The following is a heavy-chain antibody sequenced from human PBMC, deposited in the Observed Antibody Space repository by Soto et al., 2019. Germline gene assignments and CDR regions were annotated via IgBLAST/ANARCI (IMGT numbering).Heavy chain of an antibody. CDR3: TRANWYSEY. CDR2: IYYNGNT. V-gene: IGHV4-59*11. J-gene: IGHJ4*02. CDR1: GGSISNHY. D-gene: IGHD7-27*01. Sequence: QVQLQESGPGLVKPSETLSLTCTVSGGSISNHYWSWIRQPPGQGLEWIGYIYYNGNTNYNTPLKSRVTMSVDTSKNQISLKLSSVTAADTAVYYCTRANWYSEYWGQGTLVTVSS.